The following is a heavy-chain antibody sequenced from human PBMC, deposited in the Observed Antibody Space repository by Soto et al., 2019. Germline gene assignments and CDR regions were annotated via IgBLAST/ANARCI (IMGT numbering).Heavy chain of an antibody. CDR3: ARDHEIVLVPAAMPFYYYYGMDV. CDR2: ISYDGSNK. CDR1: GFTFSSYA. Sequence: QVQLVESGGGVVQPGRSLRLSCAASGFTFSSYAMHWVRQAPGKGLEWVAVISYDGSNKYYADSVKGRFTISRDNSKNTLYLQMNSLRAEDTAVYYCARDHEIVLVPAAMPFYYYYGMDVWGQGTTVTVSS. V-gene: IGHV3-30-3*01. D-gene: IGHD2-2*01. J-gene: IGHJ6*02.